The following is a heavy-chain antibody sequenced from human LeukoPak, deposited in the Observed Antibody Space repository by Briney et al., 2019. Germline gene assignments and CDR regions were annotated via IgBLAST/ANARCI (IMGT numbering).Heavy chain of an antibody. CDR1: GYTFTSYD. V-gene: IGHV1-8*01. D-gene: IGHD3-10*01. J-gene: IGHJ6*02. CDR2: MNPNSGNT. Sequence: ASVKVSCKASGYTFTSYDINWVRQATGQGLEWMGWMNPNSGNTGYAQKFQGRVTMTRNTSISTAYMELSSLRSEDTAVYYCARGGHYYGSGSYYNVDYYYYGMDVWGQGTTVTVSS. CDR3: ARGGHYYGSGSYYNVDYYYYGMDV.